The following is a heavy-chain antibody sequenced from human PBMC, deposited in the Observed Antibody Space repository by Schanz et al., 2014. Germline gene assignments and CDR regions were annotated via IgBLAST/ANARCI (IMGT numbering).Heavy chain of an antibody. J-gene: IGHJ4*02. V-gene: IGHV3-7*01. CDR1: GFTFSNYW. CDR3: AKGLGTRSNNFDY. Sequence: EMQVVESGGGSVQPGGSLRVSCAASGFTFSNYWMSWVRQAPGKGLEWVANIKQDGSEKFYVDSVKGRFTISRDNSKNTLYLQINSLRTEDTAVFYCAKGLGTRSNNFDYWGQGTLVTVSS. D-gene: IGHD6-13*01. CDR2: IKQDGSEK.